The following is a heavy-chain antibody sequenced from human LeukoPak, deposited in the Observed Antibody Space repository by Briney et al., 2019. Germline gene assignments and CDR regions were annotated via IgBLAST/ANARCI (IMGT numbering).Heavy chain of an antibody. J-gene: IGHJ4*02. V-gene: IGHV3-48*01. CDR3: ARQSGPYYGSLDY. D-gene: IGHD1-26*01. CDR1: GFTFSSYS. Sequence: GGPLRLSCAASGFTFSSYSMNWVRQAPGKGLEWISYITSSSTIYYADSVKGRFTVSRDNAKNSLYLQLSSLRAEDTAVYYCARQSGPYYGSLDYWGQGTLVTVSS. CDR2: ITSSSTI.